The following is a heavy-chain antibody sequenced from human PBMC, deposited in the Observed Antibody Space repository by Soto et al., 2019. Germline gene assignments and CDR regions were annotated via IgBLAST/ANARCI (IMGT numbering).Heavy chain of an antibody. J-gene: IGHJ4*02. D-gene: IGHD2-15*01. CDR3: ASHVPTYTSGARAVRGFDY. Sequence: SETLSLTCTVSGSSISSSSYYGGWIRQPPGKGLEWIGSIYSSGSTYYNPSLKSRVTISVDTSKNQFSLNLSSVTAAYTAVYYCASHVPTYTSGARAVRGFDYWGQGTLVTVSS. V-gene: IGHV4-39*01. CDR2: IYSSGST. CDR1: GSSISSSSYY.